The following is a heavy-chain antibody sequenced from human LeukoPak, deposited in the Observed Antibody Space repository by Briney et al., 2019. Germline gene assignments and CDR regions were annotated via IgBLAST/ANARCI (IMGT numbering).Heavy chain of an antibody. D-gene: IGHD3-16*01. CDR1: GYTFTGHY. V-gene: IGHV1-2*02. CDR2: INPNSGGT. J-gene: IGHJ4*02. Sequence: ASVKVSCKASGYTFTGHYIHWVRQAPGQGLEWIGWINPNSGGTNYEQKFQGRVSMTRETSSTTVYMELNRLKSDDTAVFYCARDRGPDWWGSFDSWGQGTLVTVSS. CDR3: ARDRGPDWWGSFDS.